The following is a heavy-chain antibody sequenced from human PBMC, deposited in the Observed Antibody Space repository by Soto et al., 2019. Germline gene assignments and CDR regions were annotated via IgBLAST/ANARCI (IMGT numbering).Heavy chain of an antibody. CDR3: ARVVIGAAAGTGYYYGMDV. D-gene: IGHD6-13*01. CDR1: GGSISSYY. CDR2: IYTSGST. Sequence: SETLSLTCTVSGGSISSYYWSWIRQPAGKGLEWIGRIYTSGSTNYNPSLKSRVTMSVDTSKNQFSLKLSSVTAADTAVYYCARVVIGAAAGTGYYYGMDVWGQGTTVTVSS. V-gene: IGHV4-4*07. J-gene: IGHJ6*02.